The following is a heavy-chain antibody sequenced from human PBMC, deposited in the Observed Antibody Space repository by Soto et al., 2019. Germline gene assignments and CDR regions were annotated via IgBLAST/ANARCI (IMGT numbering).Heavy chain of an antibody. D-gene: IGHD6-19*01. CDR2: ISYDGSIK. V-gene: IGHV3-30*18. CDR3: AKDDLMAVGTPRY. Sequence: QVQLVESGGGVVQPGRSLRLSCAASGFTFSTYAMHWVRQAPGKGLEWVAVISYDGSIKVYADSVKGRFTISRDNSKNTLYLQMSSLRADDTAVYYCAKDDLMAVGTPRYWGQGTLVTVSS. J-gene: IGHJ4*02. CDR1: GFTFSTYA.